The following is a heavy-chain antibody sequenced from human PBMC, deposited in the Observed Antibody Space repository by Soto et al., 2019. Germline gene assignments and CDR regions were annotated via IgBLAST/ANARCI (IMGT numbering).Heavy chain of an antibody. D-gene: IGHD1-26*01. CDR2: LTPGGETT. CDR3: AKGPDSGSYLWDY. V-gene: IGHV3-23*01. Sequence: GGSLRLSCAASGFTFSDYAMTWVRQAPGKGLEWVSALTPGGETTYYIDSVKGRFTISRDNSKNTLYLQMNSLRAEDTAVYYCAKGPDSGSYLWDYWGQGTLVTVSS. CDR1: GFTFSDYA. J-gene: IGHJ4*02.